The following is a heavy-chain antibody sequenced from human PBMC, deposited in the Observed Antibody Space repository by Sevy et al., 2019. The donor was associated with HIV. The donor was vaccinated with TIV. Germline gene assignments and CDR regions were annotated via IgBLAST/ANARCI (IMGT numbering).Heavy chain of an antibody. CDR2: TYYRSKWYN. J-gene: IGHJ6*02. Sequence: SQTLSLTCAISGDSVSSNSAAWNWISQSPSRGLEWLGRTYYRSKWYNDYAVSVKSRITINPDTSKNQCSLQLNSVTPEDTAVYYGARDRAGYCTGGVCYYYYGMDVWGQGTTVTVSS. CDR1: GDSVSSNSAA. V-gene: IGHV6-1*01. CDR3: ARDRAGYCTGGVCYYYYGMDV. D-gene: IGHD2-8*02.